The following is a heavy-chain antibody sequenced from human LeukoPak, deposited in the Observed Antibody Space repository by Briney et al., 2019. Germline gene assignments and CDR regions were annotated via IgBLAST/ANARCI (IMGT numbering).Heavy chain of an antibody. Sequence: GGSLRLSCAASGFTVSSNYMSWVRQAPGKGLEWVSALRGGGADTYHADSVKGRFTIFRDSSKNTLYLQMNSLRAEDTAVYYCAKEGYQYWYFDLWGRGTLVTVSS. V-gene: IGHV3-23*01. D-gene: IGHD5-18*01. J-gene: IGHJ2*01. CDR1: GFTVSSNY. CDR3: AKEGYQYWYFDL. CDR2: LRGGGADT.